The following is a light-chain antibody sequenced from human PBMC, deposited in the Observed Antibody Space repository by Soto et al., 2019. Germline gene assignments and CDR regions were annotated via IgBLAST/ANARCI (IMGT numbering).Light chain of an antibody. V-gene: IGLV2-14*01. CDR1: SSDVGGYNF. J-gene: IGLJ1*01. CDR2: EVS. Sequence: QSALTQPASVSGSPGQSITMSCTGTSSDVGGYNFVSWYQQHPGRAPKLLIYEVSRRPSGVSNRFSGSKSGDTASLTISGLQAEDEADYYCESYRRYYPRVFGEGTKATVL. CDR3: ESYRRYYPRV.